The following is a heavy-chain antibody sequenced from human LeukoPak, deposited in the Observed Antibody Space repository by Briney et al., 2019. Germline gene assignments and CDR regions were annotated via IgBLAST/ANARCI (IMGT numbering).Heavy chain of an antibody. CDR3: ARDYDILTEDV. J-gene: IGHJ6*02. V-gene: IGHV3-21*01. CDR1: GFTFSSYS. Sequence: GGSLRLSCAASGFTFSSYSMNWVRQAPGKGLEWVSSISSGSSYKYYADSVKGRFTISRDDAKNSLYLQMSSLRAEDTAVYYCARDYDILTEDVWGQGTTVTVSS. CDR2: ISSGSSYK. D-gene: IGHD3-9*01.